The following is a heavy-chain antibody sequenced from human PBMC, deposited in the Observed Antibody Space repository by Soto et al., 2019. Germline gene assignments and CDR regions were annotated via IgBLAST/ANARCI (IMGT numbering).Heavy chain of an antibody. J-gene: IGHJ6*02. CDR2: ISSSSSYI. V-gene: IGHV3-21*01. CDR1: GFTFSSYS. Sequence: GESLKISCAASGFTFSSYSMNWVRQAPGKGLEWVSSISSSSSYIYYADSVKGRFTISRDNAKNSLYLQINSLRAEDTAVYYCAVDCSSTSCYEDPFGYYYGMDVWGQGTTVTVSS. CDR3: AVDCSSTSCYEDPFGYYYGMDV. D-gene: IGHD2-2*01.